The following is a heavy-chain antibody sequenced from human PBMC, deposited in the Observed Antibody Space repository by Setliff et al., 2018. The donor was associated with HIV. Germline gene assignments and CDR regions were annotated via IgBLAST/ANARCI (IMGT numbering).Heavy chain of an antibody. CDR2: IFYSGST. Sequence: PSETLSLTCTVSGGSINRSPYYWGWIRQPPRKGLEWIASIFYSGSTYHNPSLKRRVTISVDTANNQFSLKVNSMTAADSAIYYCARVESGILGYWGRGTLVTVS. CDR1: GGSINRSPYY. J-gene: IGHJ4*02. D-gene: IGHD1-26*01. V-gene: IGHV4-39*07. CDR3: ARVESGILGY.